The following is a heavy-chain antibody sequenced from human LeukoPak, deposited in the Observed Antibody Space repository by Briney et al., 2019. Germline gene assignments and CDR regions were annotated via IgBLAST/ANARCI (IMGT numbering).Heavy chain of an antibody. CDR2: IYTGGST. J-gene: IGHJ3*02. CDR3: ARADGALYYYDSSGSLAFDI. V-gene: IGHV4-61*02. CDR1: GGSISSGSYC. D-gene: IGHD3-22*01. Sequence: SQTLSLTCTVSGGSISSGSYCWNWIRQPAGKGLDWIGRIYTGGSTNYNPSLKSRVNISVDTSKNPFSLKLSSVTAADTAVYYCARADGALYYYDSSGSLAFDIWGQGTMVTVSS.